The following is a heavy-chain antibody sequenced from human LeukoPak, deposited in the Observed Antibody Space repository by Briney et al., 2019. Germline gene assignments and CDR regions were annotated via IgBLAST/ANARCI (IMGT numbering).Heavy chain of an antibody. CDR2: IVVGSGNT. CDR3: AAVGAYCGGDCYYYYYGMDV. CDR1: GFTFTSSA. V-gene: IGHV1-58*02. Sequence: GTSVKVSCKASGFTFTSSAMQWVRQARGQRLEWIGWIVVGSGNTNYAQKFQERVTITRDMSTSTAYMELSSLRSEDTAVYYCAAVGAYCGGDCYYYYYGMDVWGQGTTVTVSS. D-gene: IGHD2-21*02. J-gene: IGHJ6*02.